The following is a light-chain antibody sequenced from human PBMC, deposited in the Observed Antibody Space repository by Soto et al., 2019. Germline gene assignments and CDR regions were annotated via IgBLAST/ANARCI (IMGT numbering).Light chain of an antibody. CDR3: QHYVTWPLN. V-gene: IGKV3-15*01. Sequence: EIVMTHTPATLSVAAGEGSTLSCRASQGIGDTLAWYQQKPGQTPRLLIYDTSIRATGVPARFSGSRSGAEFTLTFSSLQSEDSAVYYSQHYVTWPLNFGGGTKVDIK. J-gene: IGKJ4*01. CDR1: QGIGDT. CDR2: DTS.